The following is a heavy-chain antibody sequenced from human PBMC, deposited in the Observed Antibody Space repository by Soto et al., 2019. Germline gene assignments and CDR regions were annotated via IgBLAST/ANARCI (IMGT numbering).Heavy chain of an antibody. J-gene: IGHJ4*02. CDR3: AVIVAADIDY. CDR1: GFAFSTNA. Sequence: EVQLLESGGGLVQPGGSLRLSCATSGFAFSTNAMSWVRQAPGKGLEWVSSISNIGGNTDYADSVKGRFTISSDNSKNTLYLQMNSLSDDDTAVYYCAVIVAADIDYWGQGTLVTVSS. V-gene: IGHV3-23*01. CDR2: ISNIGGNT. D-gene: IGHD5-12*01.